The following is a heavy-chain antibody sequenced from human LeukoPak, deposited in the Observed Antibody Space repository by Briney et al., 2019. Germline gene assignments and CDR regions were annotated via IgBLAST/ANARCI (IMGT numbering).Heavy chain of an antibody. J-gene: IGHJ3*02. Sequence: SSVKVSCKASGGTFSSYAISWLRQAPRPALEWMGRIIAIFGTANYAQQFQGRVTITTDESTKTAYMELSSLRSEDKAVYYCARDQTPKVETYSSSWYGDAFDIWGQGTMVTVSS. CDR2: IIAIFGTA. D-gene: IGHD6-13*01. V-gene: IGHV1-69*05. CDR1: GGTFSSYA. CDR3: ARDQTPKVETYSSSWYGDAFDI.